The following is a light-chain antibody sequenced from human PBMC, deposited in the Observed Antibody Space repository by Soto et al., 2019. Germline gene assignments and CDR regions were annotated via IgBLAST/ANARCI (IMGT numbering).Light chain of an antibody. V-gene: IGKV3-11*01. J-gene: IGKJ2*01. CDR1: RSVSNY. Sequence: EIVLTQSPATLSSSAGERATLSCRASRSVSNYLAWYQQKPGQTPRLIIYDASNMATGIPPRFSGSGSGTDFTLTISSLQPEDFAVYYCQQHSNWPYTFGQGTKLEIK. CDR3: QQHSNWPYT. CDR2: DAS.